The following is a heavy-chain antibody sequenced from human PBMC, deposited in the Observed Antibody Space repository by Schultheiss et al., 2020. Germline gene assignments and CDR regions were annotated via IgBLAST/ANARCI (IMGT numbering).Heavy chain of an antibody. CDR3: ANEEPRITMVRGANMDV. CDR2: INSDGSST. Sequence: GGSLRLSCAASGFTFSSYWMHWVRQAPGKGLVWVSRINSDGSSTSYADSVKGRFTISRDNAKNSLYLQMNSLRAEDTAVYYCANEEPRITMVRGANMDVWGQGTTVTVSS. D-gene: IGHD3-10*01. CDR1: GFTFSSYW. J-gene: IGHJ6*02. V-gene: IGHV3-74*01.